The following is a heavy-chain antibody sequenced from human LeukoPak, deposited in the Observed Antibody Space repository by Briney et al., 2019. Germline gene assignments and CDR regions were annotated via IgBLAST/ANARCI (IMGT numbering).Heavy chain of an antibody. CDR2: ISSSSSYT. CDR3: ARLNTVAMYYFDY. Sequence: GGSLRLSCAASGFIFSSYEMNWVRQAPGKGLEWVSYISSSSSYTNYADSVKGRFTISRDNAKNSLYLQMNSLRAEDTAVYYCARLNTVAMYYFDYWGQGTLVTVSS. J-gene: IGHJ4*02. CDR1: GFIFSSYE. V-gene: IGHV3-21*05. D-gene: IGHD4-23*01.